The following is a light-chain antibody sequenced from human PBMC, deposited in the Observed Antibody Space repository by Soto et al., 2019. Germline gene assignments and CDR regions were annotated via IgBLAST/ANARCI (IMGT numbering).Light chain of an antibody. CDR1: QSVRSN. J-gene: IGKJ1*01. CDR3: QQYNSWPQT. V-gene: IGKV3-15*01. CDR2: GAS. Sequence: EVVMTQSPATLSVSPGERVTLSCRASQSVRSNLAWYQQKPGQSPRLLIYGASTRATGIPARFSGSGSGTEFTLTIGSLQSEDFAVYYCQQYNSWPQTFGQGTKVDIK.